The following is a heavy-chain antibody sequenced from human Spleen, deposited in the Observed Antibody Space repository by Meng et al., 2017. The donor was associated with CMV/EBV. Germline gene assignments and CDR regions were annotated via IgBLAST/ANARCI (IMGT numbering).Heavy chain of an antibody. CDR1: EFTFSSYE. Sequence: GGSLRLSCAASEFTFSSYEINWVRQAPGKGLEWVSYISSSATTTKYADSVKGRFTISRDNARSSLYLQMNSLRAEDSALYYCARVSGWYEDYYYHSMDVWGQGTTVTVSS. D-gene: IGHD6-19*01. CDR3: ARVSGWYEDYYYHSMDV. J-gene: IGHJ6*02. CDR2: ISSSATTT. V-gene: IGHV3-48*03.